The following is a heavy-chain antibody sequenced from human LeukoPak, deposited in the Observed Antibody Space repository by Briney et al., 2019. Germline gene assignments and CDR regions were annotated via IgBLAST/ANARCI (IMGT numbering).Heavy chain of an antibody. CDR1: GGSISPYY. J-gene: IGHJ5*02. CDR2: VYYTGST. V-gene: IGHV4-59*08. Sequence: PSETLSLTCTVSGGSISPYYWSWIRQPPGKALEWIGSVYYTGSTKYDPSLNSRLTISVDTSKNQFALMLTSVTVADTAVYYCARHTYYDTHGFHLGWFDPWGQGSLVTVSS. D-gene: IGHD3-22*01. CDR3: ARHTYYDTHGFHLGWFDP.